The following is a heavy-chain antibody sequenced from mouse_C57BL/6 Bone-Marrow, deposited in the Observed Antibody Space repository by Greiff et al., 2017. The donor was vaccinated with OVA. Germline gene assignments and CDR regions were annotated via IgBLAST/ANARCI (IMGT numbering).Heavy chain of an antibody. CDR3: ARDYYGSRWYFDV. J-gene: IGHJ1*03. V-gene: IGHV1-82*01. CDR1: GYAFSSSW. Sequence: QVQLQQSGPELVKPGASVKISCKASGYAFSSSWMNWVKQRPGQGLEWIGRIYPGDGDTNYNGKFKGKATLTADKSSSTAYMQLSSLTSEDSAVYYCARDYYGSRWYFDVWGTGTTVTVSS. CDR2: IYPGDGDT. D-gene: IGHD1-1*01.